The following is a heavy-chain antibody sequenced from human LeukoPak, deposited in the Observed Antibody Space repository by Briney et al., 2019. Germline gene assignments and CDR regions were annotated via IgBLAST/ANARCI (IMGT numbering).Heavy chain of an antibody. J-gene: IGHJ4*02. CDR1: GGSISNYF. D-gene: IGHD2-8*01. V-gene: IGHV4-59*08. CDR3: ARAPRDIVLMVYGSEFDY. Sequence: PSETLSLTCTVSGGSISNYFWSWIRQPPGKGLECIGYIYYSDSTNYNPSLKSRVTVSVDTSKNQFSLKLSSVTAADTAVYYCARAPRDIVLMVYGSEFDYWGQGTLVTVSS. CDR2: IYYSDST.